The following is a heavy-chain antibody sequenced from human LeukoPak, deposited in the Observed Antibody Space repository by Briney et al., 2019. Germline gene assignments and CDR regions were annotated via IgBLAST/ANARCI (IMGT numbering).Heavy chain of an antibody. CDR2: ISAYNGKT. D-gene: IGHD6-13*01. J-gene: IGHJ4*02. CDR1: GYTFTSYG. Sequence: ASVKVSCKGSGYTFTSYGICWVRQAPGQGLEWMGWISAYNGKTNHAQHFQGRVTMTTDTSTSTDYTQLRSLRSDDTAVDYCARDGKQQMGLDYWGQGTLVTVSS. V-gene: IGHV1-18*01. CDR3: ARDGKQQMGLDY.